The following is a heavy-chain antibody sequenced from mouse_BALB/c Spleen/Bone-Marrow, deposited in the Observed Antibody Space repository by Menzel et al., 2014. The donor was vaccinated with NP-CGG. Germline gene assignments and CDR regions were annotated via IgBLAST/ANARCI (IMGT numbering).Heavy chain of an antibody. CDR2: IDPENGNT. D-gene: IGHD2-14*01. J-gene: IGHJ1*01. CDR1: GFNIKDYY. CDR3: ASYYRYDRYFDV. V-gene: IGHV14-1*02. Sequence: EVQLQQSGAELVRPGALVKLSYKASGFNIKDYYMYWVKQRPEQGLEWIGWIDPENGNTIYDPKFQGKASITVDTSSNTAYLQLSSLTSEDTAVYYCASYYRYDRYFDVWGAGTTVTVSS.